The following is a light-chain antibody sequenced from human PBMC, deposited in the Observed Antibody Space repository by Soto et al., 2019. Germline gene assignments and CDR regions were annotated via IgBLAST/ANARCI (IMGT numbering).Light chain of an antibody. CDR1: QSVSSSY. V-gene: IGKV3-20*01. CDR2: GAS. J-gene: IGKJ3*01. Sequence: EIVLTQSPGTLSLSPGERATLSCRASQSVSSSYLAWYQQKPGQAPRLLIYGASNRATGIPDRFSGSGSGTDFTLTNSRLEPEDFAVYYCQQYGSSFGPGTKVDIK. CDR3: QQYGSS.